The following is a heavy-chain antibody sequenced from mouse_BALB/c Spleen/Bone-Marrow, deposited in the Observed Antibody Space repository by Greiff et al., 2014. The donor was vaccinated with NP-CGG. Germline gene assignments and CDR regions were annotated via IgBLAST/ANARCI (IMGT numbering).Heavy chain of an antibody. CDR2: IWAGGST. CDR3: ARRSQGYAMDY. D-gene: IGHD3-2*02. J-gene: IGHJ4*01. V-gene: IGHV2-9*02. CDR1: GFSLTSYG. Sequence: VKLVESGPGLVAPSQSLSITCTVSGFSLTSYGVHWVRQPPGKGLEWLGVIWAGGSTNYNSALMSRLSISEDDSKSQVFLKMNSLQTDDTAMYYCARRSQGYAMDYWGQGTSVTVSS.